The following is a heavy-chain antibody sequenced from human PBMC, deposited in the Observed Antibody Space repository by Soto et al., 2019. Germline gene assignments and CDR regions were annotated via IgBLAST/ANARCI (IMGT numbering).Heavy chain of an antibody. CDR1: GASITSTTYF. CDR2: ISYSGKT. Sequence: PSETLSLTCTLSGASITSTTYFWAWIRQPPGKGLEWVGSISYSGKTHYNPSLKSRVNISVDRSKNQFSLQMTSVTAADTAVYYCAKNLPKTCRFQDWGQGTLVTVLL. J-gene: IGHJ4*02. V-gene: IGHV4-39*01. CDR3: AKNLPKTCRFQD.